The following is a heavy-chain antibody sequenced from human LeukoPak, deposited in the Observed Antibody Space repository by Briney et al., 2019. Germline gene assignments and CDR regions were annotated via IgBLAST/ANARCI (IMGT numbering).Heavy chain of an antibody. CDR1: GFTFSSYE. V-gene: IGHV3-48*03. Sequence: GGSLRLSCVASGFTFSSYEMNWVRQAPGKGLEWVSYITSSGKTIYYADSVKGRFTISRDNANNSLYLQMENLRAEDTAVYYCARHRRGTHWFDPWGQGTLVTVSS. CDR2: ITSSGKTI. CDR3: ARHRRGTHWFDP. D-gene: IGHD1-1*01. J-gene: IGHJ5*02.